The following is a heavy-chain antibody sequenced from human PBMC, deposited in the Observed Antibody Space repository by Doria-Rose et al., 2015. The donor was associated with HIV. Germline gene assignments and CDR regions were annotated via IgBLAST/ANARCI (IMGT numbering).Heavy chain of an antibody. D-gene: IGHD3-22*01. CDR3: ARNLLEDYYDSSGFDF. J-gene: IGHJ4*02. CDR2: INQDGSAK. V-gene: IGHV3-7*04. Sequence: LVANINQDGSAKYYVDSVKGRFTISRDNAKNSLNLQMNSLRAEDTAVYYCARNLLEDYYDSSGFDFWVQGTLVTVSS.